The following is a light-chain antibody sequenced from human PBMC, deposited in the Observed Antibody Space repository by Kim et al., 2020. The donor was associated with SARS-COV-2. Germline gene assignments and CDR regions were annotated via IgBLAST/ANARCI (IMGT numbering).Light chain of an antibody. Sequence: DIQMTQSQSSFSAPVGEIVTITCQASQDISNYLNWYQQKPGKAPKLLIYDASNLETGVPSRFSGSGSGTDFTFTISSLQPEDIATYYCQQYDNHPTFGGGTKVDIK. J-gene: IGKJ4*01. CDR3: QQYDNHPT. V-gene: IGKV1-33*01. CDR2: DAS. CDR1: QDISNY.